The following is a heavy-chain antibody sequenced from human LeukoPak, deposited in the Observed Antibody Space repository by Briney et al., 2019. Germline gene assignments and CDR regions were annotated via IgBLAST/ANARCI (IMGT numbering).Heavy chain of an antibody. CDR1: GYSISSGYY. CDR2: IYHSGST. CDR3: ARKWSSGWFDP. D-gene: IGHD6-19*01. J-gene: IGHJ5*02. V-gene: IGHV4-38-2*02. Sequence: PSETLSLTCSVSGYSISSGYYWGWIRQPPGKGLEWIGSIYHSGSTYYNPSLKSRVTISVDTSKNQFSLQLSSVTAADTAVYYCARKWSSGWFDPWGQGTLVTVSS.